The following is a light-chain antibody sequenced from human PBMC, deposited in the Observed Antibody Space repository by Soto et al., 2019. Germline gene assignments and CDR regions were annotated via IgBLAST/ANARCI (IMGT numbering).Light chain of an antibody. V-gene: IGLV1-44*01. CDR3: AAWDDSLNGHWV. CDR1: TSNIGSNT. J-gene: IGLJ3*02. CDR2: SNN. Sequence: QSVLTQPPSASGTPGQRVTISCSGSTSNIGSNTVSWYHQLPGTAPKLLIYSNNQRPSGVPARFSGSKSGTSASLAISGLQSEDEADYYCAAWDDSLNGHWVFGGGTKVTVL.